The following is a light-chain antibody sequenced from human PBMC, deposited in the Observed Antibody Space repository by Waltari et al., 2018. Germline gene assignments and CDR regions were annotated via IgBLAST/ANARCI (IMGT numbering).Light chain of an antibody. CDR1: QSVSSSY. V-gene: IGKV3-20*01. CDR2: GAS. J-gene: IGKJ4*01. Sequence: EIVLTQSPGTLSLSPGERATLSCSARQSVSSSYLAWYQQKPGQAPRLLIYGASSRATGIPDRFSGSGSGTDFTLTISRLEPEDFAVYYCQQYGSSPLLTFGGGTKVEIK. CDR3: QQYGSSPLLT.